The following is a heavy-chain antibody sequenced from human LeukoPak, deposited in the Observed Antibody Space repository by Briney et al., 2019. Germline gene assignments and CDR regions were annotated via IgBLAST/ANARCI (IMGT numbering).Heavy chain of an antibody. J-gene: IGHJ4*02. Sequence: SETLSLTCTVSGGAISNYYWSWIRQSAGKGLEWIGRINTSGDTSYNPSIRSRVTMSVDTSKNQFSLKLSSVTAADTAMYYCARVSPPGYGILEKWGQGTLVTVSS. CDR1: GGAISNYY. CDR2: INTSGDT. D-gene: IGHD5-18*01. V-gene: IGHV4-4*07. CDR3: ARVSPPGYGILEK.